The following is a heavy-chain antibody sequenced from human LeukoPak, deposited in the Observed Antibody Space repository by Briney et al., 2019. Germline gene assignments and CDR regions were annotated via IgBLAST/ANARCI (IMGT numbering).Heavy chain of an antibody. CDR3: AREGGPYRPLDY. CDR1: GGSISSYY. CDR2: IYYTGNN. Sequence: PSETLSLTCTVSGGSISSYYWTWIRQPPGKGLEWIGYIYYTGNNNYNPSLKSRVTISVDTSKNQFSLRLSSVTAADTAAYYCAREGGPYRPLDYSGQGTLVTVSS. J-gene: IGHJ4*02. V-gene: IGHV4-59*12.